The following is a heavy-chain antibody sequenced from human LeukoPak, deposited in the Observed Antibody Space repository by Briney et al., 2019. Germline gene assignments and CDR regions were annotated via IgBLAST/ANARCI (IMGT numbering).Heavy chain of an antibody. CDR1: GFTFSSYA. Sequence: GGSLRLSCAASGFTFSSYAMSWVRQAPGKGLEWVSAISGSGGSTYYADSVKGRFTISRDNSKNTLYLQMNSLRAEDTAVYYCARVRWGEGAFDIWGQGTMVTVSS. CDR2: ISGSGGST. J-gene: IGHJ3*02. V-gene: IGHV3-23*01. CDR3: ARVRWGEGAFDI. D-gene: IGHD4-23*01.